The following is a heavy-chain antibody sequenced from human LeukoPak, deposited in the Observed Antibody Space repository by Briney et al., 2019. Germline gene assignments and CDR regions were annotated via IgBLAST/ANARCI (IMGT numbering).Heavy chain of an antibody. J-gene: IGHJ4*02. V-gene: IGHV1-2*02. Sequence: ASVKVSCKASEYTFTGYYMHWVRQAPGQGLELMGWINPNSGGTNYAQKFQGRVTMTRDTSISTAYMELSRLRSDDTAVYYCARTRDGYNPWGDYWGQGTLVTVSS. CDR3: ARTRDGYNPWGDY. CDR1: EYTFTGYY. CDR2: INPNSGGT. D-gene: IGHD5-24*01.